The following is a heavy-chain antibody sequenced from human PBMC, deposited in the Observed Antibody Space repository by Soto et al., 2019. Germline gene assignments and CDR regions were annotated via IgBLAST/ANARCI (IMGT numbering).Heavy chain of an antibody. D-gene: IGHD4-4*01. CDR2: IWYDGSDK. J-gene: IGHJ4*02. V-gene: IGHV3-33*01. Sequence: QVPLVESGGGVVQPGRSLTLSCAASGFTFSRYGMHWVRQAPGKGLEWVALIWYDGSDKYYADSVKGRFTISRDNSKSTLYLQMNSLRAEDTAVYYCARDFADYSNHWYYFDYWGQGTRVTVSS. CDR3: ARDFADYSNHWYYFDY. CDR1: GFTFSRYG.